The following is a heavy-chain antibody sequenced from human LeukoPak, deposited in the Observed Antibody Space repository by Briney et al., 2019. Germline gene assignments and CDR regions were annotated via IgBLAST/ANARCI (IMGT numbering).Heavy chain of an antibody. CDR1: GFTFSSYA. Sequence: GGSLRLSCAASGFTFSSYAMHWVRQAPGKGLEWVAVISYDGSNKYYADSVKGRFTISRDNSKNTLYLQMNSLRAEDTAVYYCARDTTSDYANTRFDYWGQGTLVTVSS. J-gene: IGHJ4*02. D-gene: IGHD4-17*01. CDR2: ISYDGSNK. CDR3: ARDTTSDYANTRFDY. V-gene: IGHV3-30-3*01.